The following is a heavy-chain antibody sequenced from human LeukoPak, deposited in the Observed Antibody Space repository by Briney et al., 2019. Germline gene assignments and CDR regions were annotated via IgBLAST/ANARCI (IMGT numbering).Heavy chain of an antibody. CDR2: ISGSGDST. Sequence: GGSLRLSCSASGFIFRHYAVNWVRQSPGKGLEWVSGISGSGDSTYYADSVKGRFTVSRDNSKNTLYLQMNSLTAADTAVYFCAKALGDWPTTLDYWGRGTLVTVYS. V-gene: IGHV3-23*01. D-gene: IGHD3-16*01. CDR1: GFIFRHYA. J-gene: IGHJ4*02. CDR3: AKALGDWPTTLDY.